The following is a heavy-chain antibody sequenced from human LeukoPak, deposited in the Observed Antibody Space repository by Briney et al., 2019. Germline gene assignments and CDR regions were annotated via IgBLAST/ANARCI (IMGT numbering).Heavy chain of an antibody. CDR3: AKDSHWILFDD. CDR1: GFTFTTYG. V-gene: IGHV3-23*01. Sequence: GGTLRLSCSASGFTFTTYGMNWVRQAPGKGLEWVSGIGGSGTRTYYADSVKGRFTISRDNSKNTLYLQMDSLRDEDTAVYYCAKDSHWILFDDWGQGTLVTVSS. J-gene: IGHJ4*02. D-gene: IGHD2-2*03. CDR2: IGGSGTRT.